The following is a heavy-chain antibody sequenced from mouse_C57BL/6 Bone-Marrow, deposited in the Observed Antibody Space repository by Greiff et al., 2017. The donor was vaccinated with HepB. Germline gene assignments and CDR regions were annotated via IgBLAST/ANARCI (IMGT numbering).Heavy chain of an antibody. CDR2: IYPRSGNT. Sequence: VQLQQSGAELARPGASVKLSCKASGYTFTSYGISWVKQRTGQGLEWIGEIYPRSGNTYYNEKVKGKATLTADKSSSTAYMELRSLTSEASAVYFCARYYDSDYAYWGQGTLVTVSA. D-gene: IGHD2-4*01. CDR1: GYTFTSYG. J-gene: IGHJ3*01. CDR3: ARYYDSDYAY. V-gene: IGHV1-81*01.